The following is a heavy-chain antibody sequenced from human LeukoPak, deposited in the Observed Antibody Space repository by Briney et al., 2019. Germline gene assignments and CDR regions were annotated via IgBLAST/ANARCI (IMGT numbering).Heavy chain of an antibody. J-gene: IGHJ4*02. CDR1: GFAISGYS. D-gene: IGHD2-15*01. CDR2: ITGDGASP. Sequence: GGSQRLSCAASGFAISGYSMRWVRQAPGKGLEYVSAITGDGASPYYANSVKGRFTISRDNSKNTLYLQMGSLRAEDMAVYFCARGRIGYYDYWGQGTLVTVSS. CDR3: ARGRIGYYDY. V-gene: IGHV3-64*01.